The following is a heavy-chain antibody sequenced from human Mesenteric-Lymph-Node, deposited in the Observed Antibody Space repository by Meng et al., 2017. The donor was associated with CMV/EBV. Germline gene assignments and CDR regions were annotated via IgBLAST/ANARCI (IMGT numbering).Heavy chain of an antibody. Sequence: GESLKISCAASGFTFSSYGMHWVRQAPGKGLEWVSFIRYDGSNKYYVDSVKGRFTISRDNYKNTLYLQMSSLRAEDTALYYCAKGGGYSDFDYWGQGTLVTVSS. D-gene: IGHD1-26*01. CDR3: AKGGGYSDFDY. J-gene: IGHJ4*02. CDR1: GFTFSSYG. CDR2: IRYDGSNK. V-gene: IGHV3-30*02.